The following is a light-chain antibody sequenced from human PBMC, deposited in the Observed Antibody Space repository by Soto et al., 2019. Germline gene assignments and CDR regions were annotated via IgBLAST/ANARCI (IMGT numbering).Light chain of an antibody. CDR2: DVS. Sequence: QAALTQPASVSGSPGQSITISCTGTSSDVGGYKYVSWYQQHPGKGPKLMIYDVSNRPSGVSNRCSGSKSGNTASLTISGLQAEDEADYFCSSYTSSSPVVFGGGTKLTVL. CDR1: SSDVGGYKY. J-gene: IGLJ2*01. CDR3: SSYTSSSPVV. V-gene: IGLV2-14*03.